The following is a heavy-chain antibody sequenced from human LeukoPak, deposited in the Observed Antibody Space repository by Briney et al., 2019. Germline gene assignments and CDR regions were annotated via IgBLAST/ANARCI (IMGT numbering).Heavy chain of an antibody. D-gene: IGHD3-9*01. J-gene: IGHJ5*02. Sequence: ASVKVSCKASGYTFTSYDINWVRQATGQGLEWMGWMNPNSGNTGYAQKFQGRVTMTRNTSISTAYMELSSLRSEDTAVYYCATNLFRYHNWFDPWGQGTLVTVSS. CDR3: ATNLFRYHNWFDP. CDR2: MNPNSGNT. V-gene: IGHV1-8*01. CDR1: GYTFTSYD.